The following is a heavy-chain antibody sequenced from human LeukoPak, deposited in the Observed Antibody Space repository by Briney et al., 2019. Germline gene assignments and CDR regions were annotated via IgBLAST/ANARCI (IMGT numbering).Heavy chain of an antibody. Sequence: GASVKVSCKASGYTFTGYYMHWVRQAPGQGLEWTGRINPNSGGTNYAQKFQGRVTMTRDTSISTAYMELSRLRSDDTAVYYCASTGYSSGWSPHHDYWGQGTLVTVSS. D-gene: IGHD6-19*01. CDR1: GYTFTGYY. V-gene: IGHV1-2*06. CDR3: ASTGYSSGWSPHHDY. J-gene: IGHJ4*02. CDR2: INPNSGGT.